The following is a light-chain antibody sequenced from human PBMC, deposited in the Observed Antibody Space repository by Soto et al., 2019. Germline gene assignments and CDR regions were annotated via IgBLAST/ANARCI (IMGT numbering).Light chain of an antibody. CDR3: QQRSAT. CDR2: GAS. V-gene: IGKV3D-20*02. Sequence: EIVLTQSPGTLSLSAGERATLSCRASQSVTSNYLAWYQQKRGQAPRLLIFGASARATGIPARFSGSGSGTDFTLTISSLEPEDFAIYYCQQRSATFGQGTKVDIK. J-gene: IGKJ1*01. CDR1: QSVTSNY.